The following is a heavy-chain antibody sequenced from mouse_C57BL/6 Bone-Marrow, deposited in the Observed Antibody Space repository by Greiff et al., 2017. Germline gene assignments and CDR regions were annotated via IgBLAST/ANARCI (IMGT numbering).Heavy chain of an antibody. V-gene: IGHV5-17*01. CDR2: ISSGSSTI. Sequence: EVMLVESGGGLVKPGGSLKLSCAASGFTFSDYGMHWVRQAPEKGVEWVAYISSGSSTIYYADTVKGRFTITRDNAKNTLFLQMTSLRSEDTAMYYYARNLYGSSYVSDYWGQGTTLTVSS. D-gene: IGHD1-1*01. J-gene: IGHJ2*01. CDR1: GFTFSDYG. CDR3: ARNLYGSSYVSDY.